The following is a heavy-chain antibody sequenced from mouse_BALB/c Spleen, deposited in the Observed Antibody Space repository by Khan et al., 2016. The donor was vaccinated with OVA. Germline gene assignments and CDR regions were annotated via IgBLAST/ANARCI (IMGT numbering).Heavy chain of an antibody. CDR2: IYHGNTDT. CDR3: TRRNWDVAWFAY. D-gene: IGHD4-1*01. CDR1: GYTFTSYW. J-gene: IGHJ3*01. V-gene: IGHV1-5*01. Sequence: VQLKQSGTVLARPGASVKMSCKASGYTFTSYWIHWIKQRPGQGLEWIGDIYHGNTDTNYNQKFKGKAKLTAVTSTSTAYMELSSLTNEDSAVYYCTRRNWDVAWFAYWGQGTLVTVSA.